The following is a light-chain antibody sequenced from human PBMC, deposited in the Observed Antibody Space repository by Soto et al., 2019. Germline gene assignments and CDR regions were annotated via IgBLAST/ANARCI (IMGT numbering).Light chain of an antibody. CDR2: KAS. CDR1: QSISSW. Sequence: DIQMTQSPSTLSASVGDRVTITCRASQSISSWLAWYQQKPGKAPKLLIYKASSLESGVPSRFSGSGSGTEFTLTISSLQPEDFATYYCQQYNSYSPPWTFGQGTKVEIK. J-gene: IGKJ1*01. V-gene: IGKV1-5*03. CDR3: QQYNSYSPPWT.